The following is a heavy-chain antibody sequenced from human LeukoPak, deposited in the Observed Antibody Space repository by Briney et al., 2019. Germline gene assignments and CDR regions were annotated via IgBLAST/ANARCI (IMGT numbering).Heavy chain of an antibody. D-gene: IGHD5-18*01. CDR2: ISYDGSNK. CDR1: GFTFSSYG. V-gene: IGHV3-30*18. J-gene: IGHJ6*02. CDR3: AKCLGYSYGFPGYNYYYYGMDV. Sequence: GGSLRLSCAASGFTFSSYGMHWVRQAPGKGLEWVAVISYDGSNKYYADSVKGRFTISRDNSKNTLYLQMNSLRAEDTAVYYCAKCLGYSYGFPGYNYYYYGMDVWGQGTTVTVSS.